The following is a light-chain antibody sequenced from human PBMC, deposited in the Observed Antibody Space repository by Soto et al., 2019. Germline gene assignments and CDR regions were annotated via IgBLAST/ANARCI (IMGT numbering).Light chain of an antibody. CDR1: QSVLHSSNNINY. V-gene: IGKV4-1*01. CDR3: QQYYSTPWT. CDR2: WAS. Sequence: DIVMTQSPDSLAVSLGERATINCKSSQSVLHSSNNINYLVWYQQKPGQRPKLLVYWASTRESGVPDRFSGSGSGTYFTLTISSLQAEDVAVYYCQQYYSTPWTFGRGTKLEIK. J-gene: IGKJ2*02.